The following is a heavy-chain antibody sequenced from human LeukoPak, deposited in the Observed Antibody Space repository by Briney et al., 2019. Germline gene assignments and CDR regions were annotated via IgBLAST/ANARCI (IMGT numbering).Heavy chain of an antibody. CDR1: GYTFTTYA. Sequence: ASVKVSCKASGYTFTTYAMNWVRQAPGQGLEWMGWINTNTGNPTYAQGFTGRFVFSLDTSVSTAYLQISSLKAEGTAVYYCAMVYLVGAIQGAFDYWGQGTLVPVSS. J-gene: IGHJ4*02. CDR2: INTNTGNP. V-gene: IGHV7-4-1*02. D-gene: IGHD1-26*01. CDR3: AMVYLVGAIQGAFDY.